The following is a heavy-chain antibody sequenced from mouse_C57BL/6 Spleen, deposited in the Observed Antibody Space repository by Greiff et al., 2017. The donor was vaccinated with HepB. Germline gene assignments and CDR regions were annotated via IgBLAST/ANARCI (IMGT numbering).Heavy chain of an antibody. Sequence: VQLQQSGAELVKPGASVKLSCKASGYTFTSYWMQWVKQRPGQGLEWIGEIDPSDSYTNYNQKFKGKATLTVDTSSSTAYMQLSSLTSEDSAVYYCASRYDYDPPYAMDYWGQGTSVTVSS. D-gene: IGHD2-4*01. J-gene: IGHJ4*01. CDR1: GYTFTSYW. CDR2: IDPSDSYT. CDR3: ASRYDYDPPYAMDY. V-gene: IGHV1-50*01.